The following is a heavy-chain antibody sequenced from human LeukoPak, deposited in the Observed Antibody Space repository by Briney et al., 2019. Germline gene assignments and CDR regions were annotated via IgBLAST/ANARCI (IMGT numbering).Heavy chain of an antibody. CDR1: GGSISSYY. D-gene: IGHD3-16*01. J-gene: IGHJ5*02. CDR3: AREVMITFGGVIPPNNWFDP. V-gene: IGHV4-59*12. Sequence: SETLSLTCTVSGGSISSYYWSWIRQPPGKGLEWIGYIYYSGSTNYNPSLKSRVTISVDTSKNQFSLKLSSVTAADTAVYYCAREVMITFGGVIPPNNWFDPWGQGTLVTVSS. CDR2: IYYSGST.